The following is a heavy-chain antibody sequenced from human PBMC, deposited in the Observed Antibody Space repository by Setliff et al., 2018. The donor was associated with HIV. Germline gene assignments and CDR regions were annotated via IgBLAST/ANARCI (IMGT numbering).Heavy chain of an antibody. J-gene: IGHJ6*02. D-gene: IGHD3-3*01. CDR1: GGTFSIFS. V-gene: IGHV1-69*13. CDR2: IIPVFGPP. CDR3: ATDRVKNYTFWSGYYYHYDVDV. Sequence: SVKVSCKTSGGTFSIFSITWVRQAPGQGLEWMGGIIPVFGPPNYAEKFQRRLTITADESTNTAYMELIGLKSEDTAVYYCATDRVKNYTFWSGYYYHYDVDVWGQGTTVTVSS.